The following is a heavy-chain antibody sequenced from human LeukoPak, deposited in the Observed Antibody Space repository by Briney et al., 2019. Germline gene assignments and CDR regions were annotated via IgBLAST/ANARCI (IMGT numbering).Heavy chain of an antibody. J-gene: IGHJ4*02. CDR1: GFVFSNTW. V-gene: IGHV3-74*01. CDR2: INSDGSSI. D-gene: IGHD4-11*01. Sequence: GGSLRLSCAASGFVFSNTWMNWVRQAPGKGLVWVSRINSDGSSIVYADSVKGRFTISRDNAKNTMYLQMNSLRGDDSAVYYCVRDWYYSTDYWGRGTLVTVSS. CDR3: VRDWYYSTDY.